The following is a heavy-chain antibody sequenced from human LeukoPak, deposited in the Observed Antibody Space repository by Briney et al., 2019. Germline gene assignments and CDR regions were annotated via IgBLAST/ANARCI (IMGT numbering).Heavy chain of an antibody. CDR1: GGTFSSYA. D-gene: IGHD6-6*01. Sequence: ASVKVSYKASGGTFSSYAISWVRQAPGQGLEWMGGIIPIFGTANYAQKFQGRVTITTDESTSTAYMELSSLRSEDTAVCYCVCEGYSSSQGDDYWGQGTLVTVSS. V-gene: IGHV1-69*05. J-gene: IGHJ4*02. CDR2: IIPIFGTA. CDR3: VCEGYSSSQGDDY.